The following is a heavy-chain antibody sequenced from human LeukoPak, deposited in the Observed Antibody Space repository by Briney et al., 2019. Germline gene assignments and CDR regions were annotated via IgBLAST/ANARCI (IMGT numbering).Heavy chain of an antibody. CDR1: GFTFSSYE. CDR3: AREDTAGSTGY. V-gene: IGHV3-48*03. CDR2: ISSSGSTI. D-gene: IGHD5-18*01. J-gene: IGHJ4*02. Sequence: GGSLRLSCAASGFTFSSYEMNWVRQAPGKGLEWVSYISSSGSTIYYADSVKGRFTISRDNAKNSLYLQMNSLRAEDTAVYYCAREDTAGSTGYWGQGTLVTVSS.